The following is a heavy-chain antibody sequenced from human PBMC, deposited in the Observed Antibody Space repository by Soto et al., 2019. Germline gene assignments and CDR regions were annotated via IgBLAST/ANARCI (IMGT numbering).Heavy chain of an antibody. Sequence: QVQLVESGGGVVQPGRSLRLSCAASGFTFSSYGMHWVRQAPGKGLEWVAVIWYDGSNKYYADSVKGRFTISRDNSKNTLYLQMNSPRAEATAVYYCARGPGIAAAGIDYWGQGTLVTVSS. CDR1: GFTFSSYG. D-gene: IGHD6-13*01. CDR3: ARGPGIAAAGIDY. J-gene: IGHJ4*02. CDR2: IWYDGSNK. V-gene: IGHV3-33*01.